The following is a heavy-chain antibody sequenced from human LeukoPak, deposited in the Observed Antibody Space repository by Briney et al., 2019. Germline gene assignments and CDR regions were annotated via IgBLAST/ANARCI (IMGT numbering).Heavy chain of an antibody. J-gene: IGHJ4*02. D-gene: IGHD1/OR15-1a*01. CDR2: INHSGIT. Sequence: SETLSLTCAVYGGSLSAYYWSWVRQTPGKGLEWIAEINHSGITNYNPSLKSRVTISVDTSKNQFSLKLNSVTAADTAMYYCARDEHPFGGRTHPYFFDCWGQGTLVTVSS. CDR3: ARDEHPFGGRTHPYFFDC. CDR1: GGSLSAYY. V-gene: IGHV4-34*01.